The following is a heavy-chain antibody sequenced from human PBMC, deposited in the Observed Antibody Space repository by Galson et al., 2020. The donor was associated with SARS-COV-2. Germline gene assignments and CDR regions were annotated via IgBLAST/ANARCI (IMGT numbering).Heavy chain of an antibody. CDR2: MNPNSGNT. V-gene: IGHV1-8*01. CDR3: ARSGIAARPQPTYNWFDP. CDR1: GYTFTSYD. D-gene: IGHD6-6*01. Sequence: ASVKVSCKASGYTFTSYDINWVRQATGQGLEWMGWMNPNSGNTGYAQKFQGRVTMTRNTSISTAYMELSSLRSEDTAVYYCARSGIAARPQPTYNWFDPWGQGTLVTVSS. J-gene: IGHJ5*02.